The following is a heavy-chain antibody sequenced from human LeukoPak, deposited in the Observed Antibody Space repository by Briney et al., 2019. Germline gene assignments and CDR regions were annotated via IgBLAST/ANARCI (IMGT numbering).Heavy chain of an antibody. CDR1: GFTFSRYV. J-gene: IGHJ4*02. CDR2: ISYDGTNE. Sequence: PGKSLRLSCAASGFTFSRYVMYWVRQAPGKGLEWLALISYDGTNEYYSDSVKGRFTISRDNAKNTLYLQMNSLRAEDTAVYYCARDFFGTDYWGQGTLVTVSS. V-gene: IGHV3-30*04. D-gene: IGHD1-14*01. CDR3: ARDFFGTDY.